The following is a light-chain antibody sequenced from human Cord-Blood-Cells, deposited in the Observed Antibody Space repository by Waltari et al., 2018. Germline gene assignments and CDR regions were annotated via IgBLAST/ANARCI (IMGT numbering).Light chain of an antibody. V-gene: IGKV1-39*01. CDR1: QSISSY. CDR2: AAS. J-gene: IGKJ4*01. Sequence: IEMTQSPSSLSASGGERVTITCRASQSISSYLNWYLQIPGKAPKLLIYAASSLQSGVPSRFSGSGSGTDFTLTISSLQPEDFATYYCQQSYITPLTLGGGTKVEIK. CDR3: QQSYITPLT.